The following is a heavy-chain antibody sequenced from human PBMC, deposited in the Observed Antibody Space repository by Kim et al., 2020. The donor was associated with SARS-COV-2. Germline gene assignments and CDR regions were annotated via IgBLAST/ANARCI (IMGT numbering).Heavy chain of an antibody. D-gene: IGHD6-13*01. V-gene: IGHV3-23*01. Sequence: GGSLRLSCAASGFTFSSYAMSWVRQAPGKGLEWVSAISGSGGSTYYADSVKGRFTISRDNSKNTLYLQMNSLRAEDTAVYYCAKATMIAPAGVGQYYFDYWGPGALVTVSS. CDR2: ISGSGGST. J-gene: IGHJ4*01. CDR3: AKATMIAPAGVGQYYFDY. CDR1: GFTFSSYA.